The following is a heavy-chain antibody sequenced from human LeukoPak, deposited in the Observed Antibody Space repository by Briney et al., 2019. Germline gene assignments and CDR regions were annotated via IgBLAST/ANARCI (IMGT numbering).Heavy chain of an antibody. D-gene: IGHD3-10*01. CDR3: ARGGSGTYYNWVGWFDP. CDR1: GGSFSGYF. CDR2: IYISGST. V-gene: IGHV4-59*10. Sequence: PSETLSLTCAVYGGSFSGYFWSWIRQSAGKGLEWIGRIYISGSTKYNPSLKSRVTISVDTSKNQFSLKLSSVTAADTAVYYCARGGSGTYYNWVGWFDPWGQGTLVTVSS. J-gene: IGHJ5*02.